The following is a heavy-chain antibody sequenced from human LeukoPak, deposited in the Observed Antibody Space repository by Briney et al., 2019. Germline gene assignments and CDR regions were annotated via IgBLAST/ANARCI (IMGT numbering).Heavy chain of an antibody. CDR3: ARYLHCSSTSCYRYFDY. CDR1: GFTFVNYV. V-gene: IGHV3-23*01. J-gene: IGHJ4*02. D-gene: IGHD2-2*01. Sequence: GGSLRLSCAASGFTFVNYVMTWVRQAPGKGLEWVSSISGSGGSTYYADSVKGRFTISRDNSKNTLYLQMNSLRAEDTAVYYCARYLHCSSTSCYRYFDYWGQGTLVTVSS. CDR2: ISGSGGST.